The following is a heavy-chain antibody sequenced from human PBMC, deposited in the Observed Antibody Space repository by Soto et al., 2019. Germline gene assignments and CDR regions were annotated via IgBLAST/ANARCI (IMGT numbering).Heavy chain of an antibody. J-gene: IGHJ6*02. CDR2: IKSDGST. CDR1: GFTFSSYW. V-gene: IGHV3-74*01. CDR3: ARGRWYTAGMDV. D-gene: IGHD6-13*01. Sequence: EVQLVESGGGLVQPGGSLRLSCAASGFTFSSYWIHWVRQAPGKGLVWVSRIKSDGSTSYADSVKGRFTISRDNAKNTVYLQMNSLRAEDTAVYYCARGRWYTAGMDVWGQGTTVIVSS.